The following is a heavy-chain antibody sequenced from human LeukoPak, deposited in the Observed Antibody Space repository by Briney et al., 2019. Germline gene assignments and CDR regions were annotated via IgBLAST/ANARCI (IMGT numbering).Heavy chain of an antibody. CDR2: IYHSGST. V-gene: IGHV4-38-2*02. CDR1: GYSISSGYY. Sequence: PSETLSLTCTVSGYSISSGYYWGWIRQPPGKGLEWIGSIYHSGSTYYNPSLKSRVTISVDTSKNQFSLKLSSVTAADTAVYYCARDKNPTSYYYDSSGYHFDYWGQGTLVTVSS. D-gene: IGHD3-22*01. J-gene: IGHJ4*02. CDR3: ARDKNPTSYYYDSSGYHFDY.